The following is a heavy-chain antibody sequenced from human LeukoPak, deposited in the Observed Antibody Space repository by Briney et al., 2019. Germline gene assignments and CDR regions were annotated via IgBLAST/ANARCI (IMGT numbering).Heavy chain of an antibody. J-gene: IGHJ4*02. V-gene: IGHV3-74*01. CDR1: GFTFSSYW. Sequence: GGSLRLSCAASGFTFSSYWMHWVRQAPGKGLVWVSRINSDGSSTSYADSVKGRLTISRDNAKNTLYLQMNSLRVEDTAEYYCARVRDKTSSTTEYGYWGQGTLVTVSS. CDR3: ARVRDKTSSTTEYGY. D-gene: IGHD2-2*01. CDR2: INSDGSST.